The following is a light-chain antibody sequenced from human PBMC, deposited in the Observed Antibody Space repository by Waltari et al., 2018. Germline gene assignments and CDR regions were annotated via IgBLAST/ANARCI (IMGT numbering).Light chain of an antibody. J-gene: IGLJ2*01. Sequence: QSALTQPASVSGSPGQSITISCTGTSSDVGGHPYVSWYQQHPGEAPKPIIYDVSSRPSGVSPRFSASRSGNTASLTISGLRTEDEADYYCSSYSSVTNVVFGGGTKLTVL. CDR3: SSYSSVTNVV. CDR2: DVS. V-gene: IGLV2-14*01. CDR1: SSDVGGHPY.